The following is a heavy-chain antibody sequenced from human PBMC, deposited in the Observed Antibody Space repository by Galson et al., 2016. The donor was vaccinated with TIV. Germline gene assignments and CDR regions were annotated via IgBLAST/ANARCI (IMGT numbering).Heavy chain of an antibody. CDR1: GFTFSTYW. Sequence: SLRLSCAASGFTFSTYWMSWVRQAPGKGLEWVGNIKQDGSESYYVDSVRGRFTISRDNAKDSVYLQMNSLRAEDTAVYYCVRKDQVEDFCSTTSCSHDYWGQGTLVTVSS. V-gene: IGHV3-7*01. D-gene: IGHD2-2*01. CDR2: IKQDGSES. CDR3: VRKDQVEDFCSTTSCSHDY. J-gene: IGHJ4*02.